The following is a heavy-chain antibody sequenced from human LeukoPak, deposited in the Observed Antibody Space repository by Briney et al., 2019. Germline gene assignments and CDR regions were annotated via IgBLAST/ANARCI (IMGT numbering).Heavy chain of an antibody. Sequence: PSETLSLTCTVSGGSISSSSYYWGWIRQPPGKGLEWIGSMYYTGSTYYNPSLMSRVTISTGTSKNQFSLRLDSVTAADTAVYYCAREVEGGPYGMDVWGQGTTVTVSS. D-gene: IGHD1-26*01. J-gene: IGHJ6*02. V-gene: IGHV4-39*07. CDR2: MYYTGST. CDR3: AREVEGGPYGMDV. CDR1: GGSISSSSYY.